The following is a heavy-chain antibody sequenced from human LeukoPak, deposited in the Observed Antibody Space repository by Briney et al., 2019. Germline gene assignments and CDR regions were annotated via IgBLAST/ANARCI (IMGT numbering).Heavy chain of an antibody. J-gene: IGHJ6*03. Sequence: EASVKVSCKASGGTFSSYAISWVRQAPGQGLEWMGGIIPIFGTANYAQKFQGRVTITADESTSTAYMELSSLRSEDTAVYYCARAGGLNIVGSYYYYMDVWGKGTTVTVSS. CDR2: IIPIFGTA. V-gene: IGHV1-69*01. CDR3: ARAGGLNIVGSYYYYMDV. D-gene: IGHD1-26*01. CDR1: GGTFSSYA.